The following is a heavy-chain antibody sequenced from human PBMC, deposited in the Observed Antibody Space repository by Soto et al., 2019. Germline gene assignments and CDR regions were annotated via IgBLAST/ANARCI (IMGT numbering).Heavy chain of an antibody. D-gene: IGHD3-16*02. J-gene: IGHJ2*01. CDR1: GGSISSYY. V-gene: IGHV4-59*08. CDR2: IYYSGST. CDR3: ARHRWRYWYFDL. Sequence: QVQLQESGPGLVKPSETLSLTCTVSGGSISSYYWSWIRQPPGKGLEWIGYIYYSGSTNYNPSLKSRVTISVDTSKNQFSLKLSSVTAADTAVYYCARHRWRYWYFDLWGRGTLVTVSS.